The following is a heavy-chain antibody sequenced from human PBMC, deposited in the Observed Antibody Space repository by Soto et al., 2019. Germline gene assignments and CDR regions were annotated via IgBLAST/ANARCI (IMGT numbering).Heavy chain of an antibody. D-gene: IGHD6-13*01. V-gene: IGHV4-39*01. Sequence: SETLSLTCTVSGGSISSSSYYWGWIRQPPGKGLEWIGSIYYSGSTYYNPSLKSRVTISVDTSKNQFSLKLSSVTAADTAVYYCARNWASAAAGTYYFDYWGQGTLVTV. CDR3: ARNWASAAAGTYYFDY. CDR2: IYYSGST. CDR1: GGSISSSSYY. J-gene: IGHJ4*02.